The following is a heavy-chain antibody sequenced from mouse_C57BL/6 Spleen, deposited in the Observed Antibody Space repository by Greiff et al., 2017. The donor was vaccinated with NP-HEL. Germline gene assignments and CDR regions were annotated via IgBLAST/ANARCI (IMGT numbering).Heavy chain of an antibody. CDR1: GFTFSSYA. V-gene: IGHV5-4*01. CDR3: ARDRELGQGRRYFDV. J-gene: IGHJ1*03. Sequence: EVQRVESGGGLVKPGGSLKLSCAASGFTFSSYAMSWVRQTPEKRLEWVATISDGGSYTYYPDNVKGRFTISRDNAKNNLYLQMSHLKSEDTAMYYCARDRELGQGRRYFDVWGTGTTVTVSS. CDR2: ISDGGSYT. D-gene: IGHD4-1*01.